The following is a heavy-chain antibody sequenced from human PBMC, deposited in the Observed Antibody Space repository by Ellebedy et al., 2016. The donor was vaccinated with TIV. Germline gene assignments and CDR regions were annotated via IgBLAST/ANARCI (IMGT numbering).Heavy chain of an antibody. V-gene: IGHV1-18*01. CDR1: GYTFTSYG. Sequence: ASVKVSCKASGYTFTSYGISWVRQAPGQGLEWMGWISTYNGNTKYAQKLQGRVTMTTDTSTSTAYMELRSLRSDDTAVYYCARVYSSGWYYWFDPWGQGTLVTVSS. J-gene: IGHJ5*02. D-gene: IGHD6-19*01. CDR3: ARVYSSGWYYWFDP. CDR2: ISTYNGNT.